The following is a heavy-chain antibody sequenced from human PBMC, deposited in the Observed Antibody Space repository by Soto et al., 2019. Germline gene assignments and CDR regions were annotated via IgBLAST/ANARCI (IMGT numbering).Heavy chain of an antibody. CDR1: GGSISSYY. CDR3: AREGGNRGGDCRADAFDI. J-gene: IGHJ3*02. D-gene: IGHD2-21*02. CDR2: IYYSGST. Sequence: SETLSLTCTVSGGSISSYYWSWIRQPPGKGLEWIGYIYYSGSTNYNPSLKSRVTISVDTSKNQFSLKLSSVTAADTAVYYCAREGGNRGGDCRADAFDIWGQGTMVTVSS. V-gene: IGHV4-59*01.